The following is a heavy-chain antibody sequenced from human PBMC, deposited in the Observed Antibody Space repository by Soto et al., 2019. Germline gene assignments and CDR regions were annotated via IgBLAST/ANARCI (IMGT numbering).Heavy chain of an antibody. V-gene: IGHV3-33*01. CDR2: IWYDGSNK. D-gene: IGHD3-9*01. Sequence: QVQLVESGGGVVQPGRSLRLSCAASGFTFSSYGMHWVRQAPGKGLEWVAVIWYDGSNKYYADSVKGRFTISRDNSKNTLYLQMNSLRAEDTAVYYCARKRAAYYDILTGYYNPYYWGQGTLVTVSS. CDR1: GFTFSSYG. CDR3: ARKRAAYYDILTGYYNPYY. J-gene: IGHJ4*02.